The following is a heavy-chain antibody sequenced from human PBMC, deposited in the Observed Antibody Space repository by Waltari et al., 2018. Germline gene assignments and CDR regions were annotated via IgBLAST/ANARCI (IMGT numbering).Heavy chain of an antibody. CDR3: ARERSRDPFDI. CDR1: GFTFSTFD. CDR2: IWSDGSGG. Sequence: QVQLVVSGGGVAQPGTALSLSCAASGFTFSTFDIHCVRQAPGKGLEWLTLIWSDGSGGFEADSVKGRFAFSRDNSKDTVYLQMNSLRAEDTAVYYCARERSRDPFDIWGQGTMVTVSS. J-gene: IGHJ3*02. V-gene: IGHV3-33*01.